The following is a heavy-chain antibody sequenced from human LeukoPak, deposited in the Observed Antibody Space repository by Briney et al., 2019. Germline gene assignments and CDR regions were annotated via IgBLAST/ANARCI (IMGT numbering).Heavy chain of an antibody. CDR2: IYSGGST. D-gene: IGHD3-10*01. Sequence: PVGSLRLSCAASGFTVSSNYMSWVRQAPGKGLEWVSVIYSGGSTYYADSVKGRFTISRDNSKSTLYIQMNSLRAEDTDVYYCARAKPKNMVRGLIMRRESRYYFDYWGQGTLVTVSP. V-gene: IGHV3-53*01. J-gene: IGHJ4*02. CDR3: ARAKPKNMVRGLIMRRESRYYFDY. CDR1: GFTVSSNY.